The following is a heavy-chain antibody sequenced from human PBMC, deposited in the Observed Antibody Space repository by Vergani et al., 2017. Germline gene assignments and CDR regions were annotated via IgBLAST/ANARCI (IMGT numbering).Heavy chain of an antibody. Sequence: QVQLEESGPGLVKPSETLSLTCTVSGGSFNTYYWSWIRQPAGKGLEWIGSIYHSESTNYNPSLKSRVTMSVDTSKNQFSLKLSSVTAADTAVYYCAREYSSSVGFLAYWGQGTLVTVSS. J-gene: IGHJ4*02. CDR2: IYHSEST. D-gene: IGHD6-6*01. V-gene: IGHV4-4*07. CDR1: GGSFNTYY. CDR3: AREYSSSVGFLAY.